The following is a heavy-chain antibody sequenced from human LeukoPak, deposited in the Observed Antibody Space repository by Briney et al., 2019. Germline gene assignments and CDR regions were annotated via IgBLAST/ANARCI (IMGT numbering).Heavy chain of an antibody. CDR2: FNPSGGSR. V-gene: IGHV1-46*01. CDR3: AREIGPIQLHLWGSAFDY. Sequence: GASVTVSFKASGYTFSNYYIHWVRQATGDGLQLMGIFNPSGGSRSYAQKFQGRLTVTRDTSTSTVYMELSSLRSEDTAVYYCAREIGPIQLHLWGSAFDYWGQGTLVTVSS. J-gene: IGHJ4*02. D-gene: IGHD5-18*01. CDR1: GYTFSNYY.